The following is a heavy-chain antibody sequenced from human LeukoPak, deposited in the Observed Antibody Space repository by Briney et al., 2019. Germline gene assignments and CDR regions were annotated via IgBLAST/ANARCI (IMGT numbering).Heavy chain of an antibody. V-gene: IGHV4-38-2*01. CDR1: GYSISSGYY. CDR2: IYHSGST. CDR3: ARHQYYGAFFDY. J-gene: IGHJ4*02. D-gene: IGHD4-17*01. Sequence: PSETLSLTCAVSGYSISSGYYWGWIRQPPGKGLEWIGSIYHSGSTYYNPSLKSRVTISVDTSKNQFSLKLSSVTAADTAVYYCARHQYYGAFFDYWGQGTLVTVSS.